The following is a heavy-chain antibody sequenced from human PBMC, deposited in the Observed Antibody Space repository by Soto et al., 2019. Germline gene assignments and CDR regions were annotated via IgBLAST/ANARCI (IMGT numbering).Heavy chain of an antibody. J-gene: IGHJ6*02. D-gene: IGHD3-3*01. CDR2: ISAYNGNT. V-gene: IGHV1-18*01. CDR3: ARVPDYDFCSGLTPHYYYYGMDV. CDR1: GYTFTSYG. Sequence: ASVKVSCKASGYTFTSYGISWVRQAPGQGLEWMGWISAYNGNTNYAQKLQGRVTMTTDTSTSTAYMELRSLRSDDTAVYYCARVPDYDFCSGLTPHYYYYGMDVWGQGTTVTVSS.